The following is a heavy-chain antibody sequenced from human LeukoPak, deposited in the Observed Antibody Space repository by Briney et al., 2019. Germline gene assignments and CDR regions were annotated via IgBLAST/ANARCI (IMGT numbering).Heavy chain of an antibody. CDR3: ARGGFVLMVYAIPNWFDP. J-gene: IGHJ5*02. Sequence: SETLSLTCTVSGGSISYYYWTWIRQPPGKGLEWIGEINHSGSTNYNPSLKSRVTISVDTSKNQFSLKLSSVTAADTAVYYCARGGFVLMVYAIPNWFDPWGQGTLVTVSS. D-gene: IGHD2-8*01. CDR2: INHSGST. CDR1: GGSISYYY. V-gene: IGHV4-34*01.